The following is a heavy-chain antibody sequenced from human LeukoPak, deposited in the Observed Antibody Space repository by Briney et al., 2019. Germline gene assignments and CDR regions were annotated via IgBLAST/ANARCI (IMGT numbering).Heavy chain of an antibody. Sequence: GASVKVSCKGSGYTFTSYGISWVRQAPGQGLEWMGWISAYNGNTNYAQKLQGRVTMTTDTSTSTAYMELRSLRSDDTAVYYCATGSPIYSSSSGDYYYYYMDVWGKGTTVTVSS. CDR2: ISAYNGNT. CDR3: ATGSPIYSSSSGDYYYYYMDV. CDR1: GYTFTSYG. V-gene: IGHV1-18*01. D-gene: IGHD6-6*01. J-gene: IGHJ6*03.